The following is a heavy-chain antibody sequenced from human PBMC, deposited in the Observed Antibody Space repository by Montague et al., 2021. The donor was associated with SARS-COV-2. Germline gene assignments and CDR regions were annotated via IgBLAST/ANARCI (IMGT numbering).Heavy chain of an antibody. D-gene: IGHD3-10*01. CDR1: GYSISSGYY. J-gene: IGHJ3*02. CDR3: ARAESTMVRVVTRWAFDI. CDR2: IYYSGST. Sequence: SETLSLTCSVSGYSISSGYYWGWIRQPPGKGLEWIGNIYYSGSTNYYPSLKSRVTISVDTSKNQFSLKLSSVTAADTAVYYCARAESTMVRVVTRWAFDIWGQGTLVTVSS. V-gene: IGHV4-38-2*02.